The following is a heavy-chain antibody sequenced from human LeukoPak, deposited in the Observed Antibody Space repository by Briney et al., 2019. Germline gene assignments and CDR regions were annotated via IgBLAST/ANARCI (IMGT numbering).Heavy chain of an antibody. V-gene: IGHV1-2*06. CDR3: ARDSHXSGWYLXGY. CDR2: INPNSGGT. CDR1: GYTFTGYY. Sequence: ASVKVSCKASGYTFTGYYMHWVRQAPGQGLEWMGRINPNSGGTNYAQKFQGRVTMTRDTSISTAYMELSRLRSDDTAVYYCARDSHXSGWYLXGYWGQGTLVTVSS. D-gene: IGHD6-19*01. J-gene: IGHJ4*02.